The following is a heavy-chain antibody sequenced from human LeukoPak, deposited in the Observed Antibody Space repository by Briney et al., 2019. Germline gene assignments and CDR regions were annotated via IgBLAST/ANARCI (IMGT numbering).Heavy chain of an antibody. D-gene: IGHD4-17*01. J-gene: IGHJ6*03. V-gene: IGHV3-74*01. CDR1: GFTFSSYW. Sequence: PGGSLRLSCAASGFTFSSYWMHWVRQAPGKGLVWVSRINTDGSSTSYADSVKGRFTISRDNAKNTLYLQMNSLRAEDTAVYYCARAKYGSYYMDVWGKGTTVTVSS. CDR3: ARAKYGSYYMDV. CDR2: INTDGSST.